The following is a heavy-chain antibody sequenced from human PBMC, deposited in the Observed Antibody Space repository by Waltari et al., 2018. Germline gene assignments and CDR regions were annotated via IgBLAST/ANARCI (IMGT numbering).Heavy chain of an antibody. D-gene: IGHD2-15*01. CDR3: ARDLEGLL. V-gene: IGHV3-7*01. CDR1: GFTFSRHW. J-gene: IGHJ4*02. CDR2: IKQDGSEK. Sequence: EVQLVESGGGLVQPGGSLRLSCAASGFTFSRHWMSWVRQAPGKGLEWVANIKQDGSEKYYVDSVKGRFTISRDNAKNSLYLQMNSLRAEDTAVYYCARDLEGLLWGQGTLVTVSS.